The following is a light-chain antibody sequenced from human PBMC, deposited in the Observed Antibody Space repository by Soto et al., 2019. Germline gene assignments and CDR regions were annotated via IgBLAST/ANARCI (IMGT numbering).Light chain of an antibody. J-gene: IGLJ2*01. V-gene: IGLV2-14*01. CDR1: SSDVGGYNY. Sequence: QSALTQPASVSGSPGQSITISCTGNSSDVGGYNYVSWYQQHPGKGPKLMIYEVSNRPSGVSNRFSGSKSGNTASLTISGPQAEDEADYYCSSYTNSSTPVVFGGGTKLTVL. CDR3: SSYTNSSTPVV. CDR2: EVS.